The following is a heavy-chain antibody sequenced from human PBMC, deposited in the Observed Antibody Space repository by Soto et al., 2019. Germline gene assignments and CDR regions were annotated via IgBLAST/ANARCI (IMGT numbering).Heavy chain of an antibody. V-gene: IGHV4-59*01. CDR1: GGAIGTYY. CDR2: TYYIGTT. D-gene: IGHD1-26*01. J-gene: IGHJ5*02. Sequence: QVHLQESGPGLVKTSETLSLTCTVSGGAIGTYYWSGTRQPPGRGLEYMGYTYYIGTTNYNPSLKNRVTLLIDTSKSQFSLKLISVTPADTAVYYCARGVVGATRFDPWGPGTLVTVSS. CDR3: ARGVVGATRFDP.